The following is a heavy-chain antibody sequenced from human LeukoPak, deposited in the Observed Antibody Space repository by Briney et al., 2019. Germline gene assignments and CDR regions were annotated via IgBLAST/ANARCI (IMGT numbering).Heavy chain of an antibody. CDR2: IRQDGSEK. V-gene: IGHV3-7*01. CDR3: VRPSIPYNWFDP. J-gene: IGHJ5*02. CDR1: GFSFSSYW. Sequence: GGSLRLSCTASGFSFSSYWMSWVRQAPGKGLEWVANIRQDGSEKYYLDSVKGRFTISRDNAKDSVHLQMNSLRAEDTAVYYCVRPSIPYNWFDPWGQGTLVTVSS.